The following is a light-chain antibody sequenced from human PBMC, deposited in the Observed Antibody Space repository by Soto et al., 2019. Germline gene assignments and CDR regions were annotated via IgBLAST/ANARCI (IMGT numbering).Light chain of an antibody. V-gene: IGKV3-15*01. CDR1: QSVSSS. CDR2: GAS. Sequence: EIVMTQSPVTLSVSPGERATLSCRASQSVSSSLAWYQQKPGQAPRLLIYGASTRATGIPARFSGSGSGTDFTLTISSLQSEDFAVYYCQQYNNWPPITFGQGTRLEIK. CDR3: QQYNNWPPIT. J-gene: IGKJ5*01.